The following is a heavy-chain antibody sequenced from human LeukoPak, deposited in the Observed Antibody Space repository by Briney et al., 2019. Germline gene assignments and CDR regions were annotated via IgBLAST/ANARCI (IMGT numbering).Heavy chain of an antibody. J-gene: IGHJ4*02. CDR3: ARHQYGDPYYFDY. V-gene: IGHV3-43*02. D-gene: IGHD4-17*01. CDR1: GFTFDDYA. CDR2: ISGDGGST. Sequence: GGSLRLSCAASGFTFDDYAMHWVRQAPGKSLEWVSLISGDGGSTNYADSVKGRFTISRDNSKNTLYLQMNSLRPEDTAVYYCARHQYGDPYYFDYWGQGTLVTVSS.